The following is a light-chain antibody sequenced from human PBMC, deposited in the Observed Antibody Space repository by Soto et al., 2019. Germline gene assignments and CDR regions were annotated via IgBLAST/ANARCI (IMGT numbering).Light chain of an antibody. Sequence: DSQMTQSPSTLSASVGDRVTITCRASQSISSWLAWYQQKPGKAPKLLLYKASSLESGVPSRFSGSGSGKEFTLTISSLQPDDFATDYCQQYDSEFPTWTLGQVTKVEIK. J-gene: IGKJ1*01. CDR1: QSISSW. V-gene: IGKV1-5*03. CDR3: QQYDSEFPTWT. CDR2: KAS.